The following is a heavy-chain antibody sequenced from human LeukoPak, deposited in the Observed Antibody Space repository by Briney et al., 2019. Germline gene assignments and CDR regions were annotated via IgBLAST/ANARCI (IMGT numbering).Heavy chain of an antibody. CDR2: IIPIFGTA. D-gene: IGHD4-17*01. V-gene: IGHV1-69*01. Sequence: SVKVSCKASGGAFSSYAISWVRQAPGQGLEWMGGIIPIFGTANYAQKFQGRVTITADESTSTAYMELSSLRSEDTAVYYCALRPISPSTVTYYFDYWGQGTLVTVSS. J-gene: IGHJ4*02. CDR1: GGAFSSYA. CDR3: ALRPISPSTVTYYFDY.